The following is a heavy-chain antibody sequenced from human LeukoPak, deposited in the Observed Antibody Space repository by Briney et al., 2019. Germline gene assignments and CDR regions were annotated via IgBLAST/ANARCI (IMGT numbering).Heavy chain of an antibody. CDR2: IYYSGST. CDR1: GGSISSSSYY. V-gene: IGHV4-39*01. J-gene: IGHJ6*02. Sequence: SETLSLTCTVSGGSISSSSYYWGWIRQPPGKGLEWIGSIYYSGSTYYNPSLKSRVTISVDTSKNQFSLKLSSVTAADTAVYYCARTNVLRFLDEPDYGMDVWGQGTTVTVSS. D-gene: IGHD3-3*01. CDR3: ARTNVLRFLDEPDYGMDV.